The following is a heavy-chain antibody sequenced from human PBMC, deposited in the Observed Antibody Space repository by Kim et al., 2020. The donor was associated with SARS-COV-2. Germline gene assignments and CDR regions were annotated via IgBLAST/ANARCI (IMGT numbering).Heavy chain of an antibody. J-gene: IGHJ6*02. V-gene: IGHV4-59*01. Sequence: TNYDTSTTGRVNISVDTSKNQFSLKLSSVTAADTAVYYCASDRWEYGMDVWGQGTTVTVSS. D-gene: IGHD1-26*01. CDR2: T. CDR3: ASDRWEYGMDV.